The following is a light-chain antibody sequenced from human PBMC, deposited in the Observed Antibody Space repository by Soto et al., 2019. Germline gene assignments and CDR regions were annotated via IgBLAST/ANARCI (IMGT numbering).Light chain of an antibody. J-gene: IGKJ4*01. CDR1: QTISSW. CDR2: KAS. Sequence: DVQMTQSPSTLSASVGDRVIITCRASQTISSWLAWYQQKPGKAPKLLIYKASSLESGVPSRFSGSGSGTEFTLTISSLQPDDFATYYCQHYNNYLLTFGGGTKMDIK. CDR3: QHYNNYLLT. V-gene: IGKV1-5*03.